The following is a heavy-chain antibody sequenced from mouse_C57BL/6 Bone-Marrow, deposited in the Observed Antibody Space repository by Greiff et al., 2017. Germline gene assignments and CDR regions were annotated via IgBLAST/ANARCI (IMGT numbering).Heavy chain of an antibody. CDR2: IYPRSGNT. V-gene: IGHV1-81*01. D-gene: IGHD4-1*01. CDR3: ARPELGRGKKNYAMDY. Sequence: QVQLQQSGAELARPGASVKLSCKASGYTFTSYGISWVKQSTGQGLEWIGEIYPRSGNTYYNEKFKGKATLTADKSSSTAYMELRSLTSEDSAVYFCARPELGRGKKNYAMDYWGQGTSVTVSS. J-gene: IGHJ4*01. CDR1: GYTFTSYG.